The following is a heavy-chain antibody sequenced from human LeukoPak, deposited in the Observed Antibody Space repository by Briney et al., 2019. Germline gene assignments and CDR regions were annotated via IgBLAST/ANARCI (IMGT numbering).Heavy chain of an antibody. V-gene: IGHV4-4*07. CDR2: IYTSGST. Sequence: PSETLSLTCTVSGGSISSYYWSWIRQPAGKGLEWIGRIYTSGSTNYNPSLKSRVTMSVDTSKNQFSLKLSSVTAADAAVYYCARGPTYYDFWGYYMDVWGKGTTVTVSS. CDR1: GGSISSYY. J-gene: IGHJ6*03. D-gene: IGHD3-3*01. CDR3: ARGPTYYDFWGYYMDV.